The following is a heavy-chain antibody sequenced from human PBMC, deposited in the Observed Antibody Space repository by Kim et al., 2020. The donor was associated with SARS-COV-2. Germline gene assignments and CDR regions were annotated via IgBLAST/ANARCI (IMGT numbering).Heavy chain of an antibody. Sequence: ASVKVSCKASGYTLSSYCMHWVRQAPGQRPEGMGWINGVNGNTKYSQKFEGRVTITRDTSASTVYMELSSLISEDTAVYYCARDGRSVDYYFDYWGQGTLVTVSS. CDR3: ARDGRSVDYYFDY. CDR2: INGVNGNT. V-gene: IGHV1-3*01. J-gene: IGHJ4*02. CDR1: GYTLSSYC.